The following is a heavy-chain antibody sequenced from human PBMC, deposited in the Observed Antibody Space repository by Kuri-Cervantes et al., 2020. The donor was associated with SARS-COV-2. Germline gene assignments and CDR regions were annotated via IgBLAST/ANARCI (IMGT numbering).Heavy chain of an antibody. CDR3: ARETYEPLGTIFGVPGVPYFDY. D-gene: IGHD3-3*01. CDR1: GGSISSGGYY. CDR2: IYHSGST. J-gene: IGHJ4*02. Sequence: SETLSLTCTVSGGSISSGGYYWSWIRQPPGKGLEWIGYIYHSGSTYYNPSLKSRVTISVDTSKNQFSLKLSSVTAADTAVYYCARETYEPLGTIFGVPGVPYFDYWGQGTLVTVSS. V-gene: IGHV4-30-2*01.